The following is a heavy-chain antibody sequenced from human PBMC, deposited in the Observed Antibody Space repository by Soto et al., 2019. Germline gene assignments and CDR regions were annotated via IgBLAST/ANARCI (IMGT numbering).Heavy chain of an antibody. J-gene: IGHJ4*02. CDR1: GGSISSGGYY. V-gene: IGHV4-31*03. Sequence: LSLTCTVSGGSISSGGYYWSWIRQHPGKGLEWIGYIYYSGSTYYNPSLKSRVTISVDTSKNQFSLKLSSVTAADTAVYYCARTMVRGVHLDYWGQGTLVTVSS. CDR3: ARTMVRGVHLDY. D-gene: IGHD3-10*01. CDR2: IYYSGST.